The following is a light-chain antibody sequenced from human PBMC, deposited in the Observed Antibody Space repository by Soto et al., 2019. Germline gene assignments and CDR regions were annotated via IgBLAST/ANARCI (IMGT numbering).Light chain of an antibody. J-gene: IGKJ1*01. CDR1: QPISTW. V-gene: IGKV1-5*01. CDR3: HQYNSYWT. Sequence: IPVIQSPATLSASVGDRVTITCRASQPISTWLAWYQEKPGKAPKLLIYDASSLEGGVPSRFSGSGSGTEFTLTISSLQPDDFATYYCHQYNSYWTFGQGTKVDIK. CDR2: DAS.